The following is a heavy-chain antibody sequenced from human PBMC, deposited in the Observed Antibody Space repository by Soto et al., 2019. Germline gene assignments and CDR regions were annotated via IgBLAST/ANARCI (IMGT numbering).Heavy chain of an antibody. J-gene: IGHJ4*02. CDR3: CADLPDWGAYAFDY. CDR1: GFTFNGAW. D-gene: IGHD3-16*01. CDR2: VKSKTDGGTI. V-gene: IGHV3-15*07. Sequence: PGGSLRLSCAASGFTFNGAWMNWVRQAPGEGLEWVGRVKSKTDGGTIDYAASVKGRFTISRDDSRKTVYLQMNSLNTEDTAVYYCCADLPDWGAYAFDYWGQGT.